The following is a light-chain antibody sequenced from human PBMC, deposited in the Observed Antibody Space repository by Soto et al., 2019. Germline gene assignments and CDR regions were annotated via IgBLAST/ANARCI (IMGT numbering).Light chain of an antibody. J-gene: IGLJ1*01. V-gene: IGLV2-11*01. CDR1: GSDVGDSSH. CDR2: EVN. CDR3: CSYAGDYMFV. Sequence: QSVLTQPRSVSGSPGQSVTISCTATGSDVGDSSHVSWYQLHPGKAPKLMIYEVNNRPSGVPDRFSGSKSGSTASLTISGLQAEDEGDYYCCSYAGDYMFVFGTGTKVTVL.